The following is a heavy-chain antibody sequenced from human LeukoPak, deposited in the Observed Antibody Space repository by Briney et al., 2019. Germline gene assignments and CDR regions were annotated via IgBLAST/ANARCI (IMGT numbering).Heavy chain of an antibody. Sequence: ASVKVSCKASGYSFTGYYMHWVRQAPGQGLEWMGWINPNSGDTKYAQKFQGRVTMTRDTSISTAYMELSRLRSDDTAVYYCARNLGYYDSSGRDYWGQGTLVTVSS. J-gene: IGHJ4*02. D-gene: IGHD3-22*01. V-gene: IGHV1-2*02. CDR1: GYSFTGYY. CDR3: ARNLGYYDSSGRDY. CDR2: INPNSGDT.